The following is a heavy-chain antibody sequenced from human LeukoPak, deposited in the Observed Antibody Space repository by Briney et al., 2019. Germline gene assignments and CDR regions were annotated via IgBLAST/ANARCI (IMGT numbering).Heavy chain of an antibody. Sequence: SVKVSCKASGGTFSSYAISWVRQAPGQGLEWMGRIIPIFGTANYAQKFQGRVTITTDESTSTAYMELSSLRSEDTAVYYCAREAEDDFWSGXWXXWGXXXLVT. CDR2: IIPIFGTA. D-gene: IGHD3-3*01. CDR3: AREAEDDFWSGXWXX. J-gene: IGHJ2*01. CDR1: GGTFSSYA. V-gene: IGHV1-69*05.